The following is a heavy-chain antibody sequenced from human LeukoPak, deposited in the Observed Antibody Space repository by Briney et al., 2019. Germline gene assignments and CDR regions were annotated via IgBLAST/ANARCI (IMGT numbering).Heavy chain of an antibody. CDR3: ARGGGQLWLGLGAGWFDP. CDR1: GYTFTGYY. Sequence: ASVKVSCKASGYTFTGYYMHWVRQAPGQGLEWMGWINPNSGGTNYAQKFLGRVTMNRDTSISAAYLELRRLRGDDTAVYYCARGGGQLWLGLGAGWFDPWGQGTLVTVSS. CDR2: INPNSGGT. V-gene: IGHV1-2*02. D-gene: IGHD5-18*01. J-gene: IGHJ5*02.